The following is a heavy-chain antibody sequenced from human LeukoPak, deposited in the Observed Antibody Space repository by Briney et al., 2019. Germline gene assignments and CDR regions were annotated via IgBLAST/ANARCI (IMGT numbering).Heavy chain of an antibody. D-gene: IGHD6-13*01. J-gene: IGHJ4*02. CDR3: AREKLDSSSS. Sequence: SVKVSCKASGFSFSDYYIHWVRQAPGQGLEWMGGIIPIFGTANYAQKFQGRVTITADESTSTAYMELSSLRSEDTAVYYCAREKLDSSSSWGQGTLVTVSS. CDR1: GFSFSDYY. V-gene: IGHV1-69*13. CDR2: IIPIFGTA.